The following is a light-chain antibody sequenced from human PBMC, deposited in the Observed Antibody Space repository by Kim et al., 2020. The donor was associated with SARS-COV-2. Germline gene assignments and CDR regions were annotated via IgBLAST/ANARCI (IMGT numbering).Light chain of an antibody. V-gene: IGKV3-20*01. Sequence: EIVLTQSPGTLSLSPGERATLSCRASQSVTSNYLAWYQQNSGQPPRLLIYGASSSTSGIPDSFSGCVSDRVFTLTISRLEPEDFAVYFCQQYFTSFRTFGQETKLDI. CDR2: GAS. CDR1: QSVTSNY. CDR3: QQYFTSFRT. J-gene: IGKJ2*01.